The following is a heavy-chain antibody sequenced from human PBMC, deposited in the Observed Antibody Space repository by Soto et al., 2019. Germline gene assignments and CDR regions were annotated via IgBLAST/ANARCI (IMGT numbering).Heavy chain of an antibody. CDR3: AGAVSDFGVRRYRTSYFDQ. Sequence: SETLSLTCTVSGASVSTGVYYWTWIRQHPGKGLEWIGYIDNSGSTYYNPSLTGRVDISVDTSKNEFSLNLQSLTAADTAFYYCAGAVSDFGVRRYRTSYFDQWGQGILVTVSS. CDR2: IDNSGST. V-gene: IGHV4-31*03. D-gene: IGHD2-8*01. CDR1: GASVSTGVYY. J-gene: IGHJ4*02.